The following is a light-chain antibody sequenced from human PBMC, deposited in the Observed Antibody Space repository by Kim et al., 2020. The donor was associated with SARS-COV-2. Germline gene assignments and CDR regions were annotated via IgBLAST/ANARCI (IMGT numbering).Light chain of an antibody. CDR2: GKN. J-gene: IGLJ3*02. CDR3: TSRDSSGWV. V-gene: IGLV3-19*01. Sequence: SSELTQDPAVSVALGQTVRIPCQGDSLRSYYASWYQQKPGQAPVLVIYGKNNRPSGIPDRFSGSSSGTTASLTITGAPAEAAADYYCTSRDSSGWVFGGG. CDR1: SLRSYY.